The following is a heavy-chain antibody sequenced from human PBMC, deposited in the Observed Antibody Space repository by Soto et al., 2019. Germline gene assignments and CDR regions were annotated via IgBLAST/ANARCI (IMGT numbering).Heavy chain of an antibody. D-gene: IGHD5-12*01. J-gene: IGHJ5*02. CDR3: ARGTLPETEVAP. CDR2: ISAYNGNT. V-gene: IGHV1-18*01. CDR1: GYTFTNFG. Sequence: ASVKVSCKASGYTFTNFGISWVRQAPGQGLEWMGWISAYNGNTNYAQKLQGRVTMTTDTSTSTAYMELRSLRSDDTAVYYCARGTLPETEVAPWGQGTLVTVSS.